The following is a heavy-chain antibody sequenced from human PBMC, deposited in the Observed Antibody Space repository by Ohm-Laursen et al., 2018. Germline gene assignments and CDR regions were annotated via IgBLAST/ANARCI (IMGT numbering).Heavy chain of an antibody. CDR2: IYDSGST. V-gene: IGHV4-31*11. Sequence: TLSLTCVVSGGSISSGGYYYSWIRQHPGKGLEWIGYIYDSGSTYYNPSLKSRVTISVDTSKNQFSLKLSSVTAADTAVYYCARGAVVRDDYFDYWGQGTLVTVSS. CDR1: GGSISSGGYY. D-gene: IGHD2-21*01. J-gene: IGHJ4*02. CDR3: ARGAVVRDDYFDY.